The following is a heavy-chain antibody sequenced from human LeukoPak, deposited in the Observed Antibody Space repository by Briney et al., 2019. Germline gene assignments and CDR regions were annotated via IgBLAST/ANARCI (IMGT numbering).Heavy chain of an antibody. CDR1: GGSISSYY. CDR3: ARAGSGYSFDY. Sequence: SETLSLTCTVPGGSISSYYWSWIRQPPEKELEWIGYIYNSGSTNYNLSLKSRGTLSVDTCMNQLSLKLSSVTAADTAVYYCARAGSGYSFDYWGQGTLVTVSS. J-gene: IGHJ4*02. D-gene: IGHD3-3*01. CDR2: IYNSGST. V-gene: IGHV4-59*01.